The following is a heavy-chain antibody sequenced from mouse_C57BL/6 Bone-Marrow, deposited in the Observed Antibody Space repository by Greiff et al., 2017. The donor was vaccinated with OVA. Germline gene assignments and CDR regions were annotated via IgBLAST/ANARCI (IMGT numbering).Heavy chain of an antibody. D-gene: IGHD1-1*01. CDR3: ARLYYYGSSYDY. CDR1: GYSFTDYN. J-gene: IGHJ2*01. Sequence: EVKLQESGPELVKPGASVKISCKASGYSFTDYNMNWVKQSNGKSLEWIGVINPNYGSTSYNQKFKGKATLTVDQSSSTAYMQLNSLTSEDSAVYYCARLYYYGSSYDYWGQGTTLTVSS. CDR2: INPNYGST. V-gene: IGHV1-39*01.